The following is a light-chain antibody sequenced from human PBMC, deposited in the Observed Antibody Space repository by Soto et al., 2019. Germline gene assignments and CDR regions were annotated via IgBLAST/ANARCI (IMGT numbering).Light chain of an antibody. V-gene: IGLV2-8*01. Sequence: QSALTQPPSASGSPGQSVTISCTGTSSDVGGYGYVSWYQQHPGKAPKLMIYEVSKRPSGVPDRFSGSKSGNTASLTVSGLQAEDEADYYCTSYAGSNNLGVFGGGTKVTVL. CDR3: TSYAGSNNLGV. CDR2: EVS. CDR1: SSDVGGYGY. J-gene: IGLJ2*01.